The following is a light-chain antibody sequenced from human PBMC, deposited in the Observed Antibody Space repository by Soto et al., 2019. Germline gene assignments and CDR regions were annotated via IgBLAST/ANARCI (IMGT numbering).Light chain of an antibody. Sequence: EIVLTQSPATLSFSPGERATLSCGASAAVSSSYVAWYQQKSGLAPRLLIHDASSRATGIPDRFSGSKSGTDFTLTIRSLEPEDAALYYCQQYGSSPITFGQGTRL. J-gene: IGKJ5*01. CDR3: QQYGSSPIT. CDR1: AAVSSSY. CDR2: DAS. V-gene: IGKV3D-20*01.